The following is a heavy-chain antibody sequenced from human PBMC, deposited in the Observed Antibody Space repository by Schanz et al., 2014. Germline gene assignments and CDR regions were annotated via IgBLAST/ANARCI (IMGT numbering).Heavy chain of an antibody. D-gene: IGHD2-8*01. Sequence: EVQLVESGGGLVQPGGSLRLSCAASGFTLSSYSMNWVRQAPGKGLEWVSFISSSSSSIYYADSVKGRFTISRDNAKNSLYLQMNSLRAEDTAVYYCASRSVYAPTWGQGILVTVSS. CDR1: GFTLSSYS. CDR2: ISSSSSSI. V-gene: IGHV3-48*01. J-gene: IGHJ5*02. CDR3: ASRSVYAPT.